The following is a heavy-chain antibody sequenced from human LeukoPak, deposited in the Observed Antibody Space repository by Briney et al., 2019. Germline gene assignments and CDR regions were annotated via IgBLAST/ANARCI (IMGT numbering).Heavy chain of an antibody. CDR2: MNPNRGNT. Sequence: GASVKVSCKASGYTFTSYDINWARQATGQGLEWMGWMNPNRGNTGYAQKFQGRVTMTRNTSISTAYMELSSLRSEDTAVYYCARRASPRRITMVRGVNLYYFDYWGQGTLVTVSS. D-gene: IGHD3-10*01. J-gene: IGHJ4*02. CDR3: ARRASPRRITMVRGVNLYYFDY. V-gene: IGHV1-8*01. CDR1: GYTFTSYD.